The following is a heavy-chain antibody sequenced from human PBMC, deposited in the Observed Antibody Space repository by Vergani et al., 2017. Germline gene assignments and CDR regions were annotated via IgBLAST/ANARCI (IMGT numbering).Heavy chain of an antibody. CDR1: GYTFTDHY. D-gene: IGHD4-17*01. CDR2: VDPEVGET. Sequence: VQLVQSGAEVKKPGATMQLSCKVSGYTFTDHYMHWVQQAPGKGLAWMGLVDPEVGETIYAEKFKGRVTIAADTSTDTAHLELSSLRSEDTAVYYCATPETVTTGGMEVWGKGTTVTVSS. CDR3: ATPETVTTGGMEV. V-gene: IGHV1-69-2*01. J-gene: IGHJ6*04.